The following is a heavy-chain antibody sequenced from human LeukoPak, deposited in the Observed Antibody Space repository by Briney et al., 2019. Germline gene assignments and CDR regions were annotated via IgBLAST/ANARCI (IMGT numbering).Heavy chain of an antibody. V-gene: IGHV4-61*02. J-gene: IGHJ4*02. D-gene: IGHD3-10*01. Sequence: SETLSLTCTVSGGSISSGSYYWSWIRQPAGKGLEWIGRIYTSGSTNYNPSLKSRVTISVDTSKNQFSLKLSSVTAADTAVYYCARANTYGSGRFHWGQGTLVTVSS. CDR3: ARANTYGSGRFH. CDR2: IYTSGST. CDR1: GGSISSGSYY.